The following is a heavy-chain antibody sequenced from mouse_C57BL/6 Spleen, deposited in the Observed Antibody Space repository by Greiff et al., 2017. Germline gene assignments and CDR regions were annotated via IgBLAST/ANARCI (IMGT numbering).Heavy chain of an antibody. V-gene: IGHV1-15*01. CDR3: TSYYGSSYFAY. D-gene: IGHD1-1*01. J-gene: IGHJ3*01. CDR2: IDPETGDT. CDR1: GYTFPDYE. Sequence: SGAELVRPGASVTLSCKASGYTFPDYEMHWVKQTPVHGLEWIGAIDPETGDTAYNQKFKGKAILTAYKSSSTAYMELHSLTSEDSAVYYCTSYYGSSYFAYWGQGTLVTVAA.